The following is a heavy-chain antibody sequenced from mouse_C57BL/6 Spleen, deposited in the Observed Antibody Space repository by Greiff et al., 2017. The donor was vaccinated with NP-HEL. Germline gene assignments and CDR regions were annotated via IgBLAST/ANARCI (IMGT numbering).Heavy chain of an antibody. CDR3: ARPSTVVATTGFDY. CDR1: GFTFSDYG. Sequence: DVMLVESGGGLVKPGGSLKLSCAASGFTFSDYGMHWVRQAPEKGLEWVAYISSGSSTIYYADTVKGRFTISRDNAKNTLFLQMTSLRSEDTAMYYCARPSTVVATTGFDYWGQGTTLTVSS. V-gene: IGHV5-17*01. J-gene: IGHJ2*01. D-gene: IGHD1-1*01. CDR2: ISSGSSTI.